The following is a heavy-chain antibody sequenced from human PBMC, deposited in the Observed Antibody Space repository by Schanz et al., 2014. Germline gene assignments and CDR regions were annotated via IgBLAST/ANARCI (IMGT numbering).Heavy chain of an antibody. J-gene: IGHJ6*02. CDR3: ARRVPYSFGLDV. Sequence: EVRLVESGGGLVEPGGSLRLSCAASGFTFSSYVMNWVRQAPGRGLEWVSFISASGDSTSYADSVKGRFTISRDNSKNTLYLQMNSLRDEDTAMYYCARRVPYSFGLDVWGQGATVTVSS. CDR2: ISASGDST. CDR1: GFTFSSYV. V-gene: IGHV3-23*04. D-gene: IGHD1-1*01.